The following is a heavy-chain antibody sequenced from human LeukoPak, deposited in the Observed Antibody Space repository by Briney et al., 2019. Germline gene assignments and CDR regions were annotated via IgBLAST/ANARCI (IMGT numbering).Heavy chain of an antibody. Sequence: GGSLRLSCAASGFTFSSYAMHWVRQAPGKGLEWVAVISYDGSNKYYADSVKGRFTISRDNSKNTLYLQMNSLRAEDTAVYYCARDTSPGAGSDYFDYWGQGTLVTVPS. J-gene: IGHJ4*02. V-gene: IGHV3-30-3*01. D-gene: IGHD6-19*01. CDR1: GFTFSSYA. CDR2: ISYDGSNK. CDR3: ARDTSPGAGSDYFDY.